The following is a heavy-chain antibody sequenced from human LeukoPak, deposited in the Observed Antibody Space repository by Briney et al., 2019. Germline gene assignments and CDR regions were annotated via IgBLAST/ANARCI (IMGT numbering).Heavy chain of an antibody. CDR1: GYTFTGYY. Sequence: GASVKVSCKASGYTFTGYYMHWVRQAPGQGLEWMGWINPNSGGTNYAQKFQGRVTMTRDTSISTAYMELSRLRSDDTAVYYCARDWIAAAPNDAFDIWGQGTMVTVSS. V-gene: IGHV1-2*02. D-gene: IGHD6-13*01. CDR3: ARDWIAAAPNDAFDI. CDR2: INPNSGGT. J-gene: IGHJ3*02.